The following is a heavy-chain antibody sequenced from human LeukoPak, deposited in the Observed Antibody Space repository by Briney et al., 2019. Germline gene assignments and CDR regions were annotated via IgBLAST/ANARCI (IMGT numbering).Heavy chain of an antibody. CDR1: GGSISSYY. CDR2: IYYSGST. CDR3: ARVATHCSSSSCSRLDWFDP. V-gene: IGHV4-59*01. D-gene: IGHD2-2*01. J-gene: IGHJ5*02. Sequence: SETLSLTCTVSGGSISSYYWSWIRQPPGKGLEWIGYIYYSGSTNYNPSLKSRATISVDTSKNQFSLKLSSVTAADTAVYYCARVATHCSSSSCSRLDWFDPWGQGTLVTVSS.